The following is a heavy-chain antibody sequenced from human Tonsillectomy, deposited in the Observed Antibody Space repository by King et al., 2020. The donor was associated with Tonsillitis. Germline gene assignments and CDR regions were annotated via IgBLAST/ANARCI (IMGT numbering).Heavy chain of an antibody. D-gene: IGHD6-19*01. CDR2: LSFDGRSK. CDR1: GFDFRSYG. CDR3: ARERLYSSGWGIDN. Sequence: VQLVESGGGVVQPGRSLRLSCTASGFDFRSYGMHWVRQPPGKGLEWVAVLSFDGRSKYADSVRGRFTISRDNSKNTLYLQMDSLSDEDTAVFYCARERLYSSGWGIDNWGQGTLVTASS. V-gene: IGHV3-33*05. J-gene: IGHJ4*02.